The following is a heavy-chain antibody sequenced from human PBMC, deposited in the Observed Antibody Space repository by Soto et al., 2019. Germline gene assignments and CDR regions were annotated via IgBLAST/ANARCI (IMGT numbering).Heavy chain of an antibody. D-gene: IGHD3-3*01. J-gene: IGHJ3*02. CDR1: GFTFSSYS. Sequence: GGSLRLSCAASGFTFSSYSMNWVRQAPGKGLEWVSSISSSSSYIYYADSVKGRFTISRDNAKNSLYLQMNSLRAEDTAVYYCARDGEVMLGVVPLVAFDIWGQGTMVTVSS. V-gene: IGHV3-21*01. CDR3: ARDGEVMLGVVPLVAFDI. CDR2: ISSSSSYI.